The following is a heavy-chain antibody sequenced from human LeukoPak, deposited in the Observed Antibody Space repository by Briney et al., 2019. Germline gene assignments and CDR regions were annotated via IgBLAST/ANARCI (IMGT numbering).Heavy chain of an antibody. CDR2: INHSGST. Sequence: SETLSLTCAVYGGSFSGYYWSWIRQPPGKGLEWIGEINHSGSTNYNPSLKSRVTISVDTSKNQFSLKLSSVTAADTAVYYCARGGGNQNWFDPWGREPWSPSPQ. CDR1: GGSFSGYY. V-gene: IGHV4-34*01. D-gene: IGHD4-23*01. J-gene: IGHJ5*02. CDR3: ARGGGNQNWFDP.